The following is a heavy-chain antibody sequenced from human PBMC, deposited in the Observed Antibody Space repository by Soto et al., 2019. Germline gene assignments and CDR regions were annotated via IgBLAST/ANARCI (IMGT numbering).Heavy chain of an antibody. V-gene: IGHV3-7*01. J-gene: IGHJ5*02. CDR1: GFTFGSYY. Sequence: LRLSFAASGFTFGSYYMTWGRQAPGQGLEWVANIKHDGSQKSYVDSVKGRFTISRDNAKNSLFLQMNSLRAEDTAVYYCARDLDSGGYTFPWGQGTPVTVSS. CDR2: IKHDGSQK. D-gene: IGHD5-12*01. CDR3: ARDLDSGGYTFP.